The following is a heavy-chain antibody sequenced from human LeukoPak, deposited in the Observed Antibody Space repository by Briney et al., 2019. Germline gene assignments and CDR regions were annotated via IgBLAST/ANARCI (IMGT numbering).Heavy chain of an antibody. J-gene: IGHJ4*02. CDR3: AKEMNSYADDEEGCYFDY. D-gene: IGHD3-16*01. CDR1: GFTFSSYA. V-gene: IGHV3-23*01. CDR2: IRASGGST. Sequence: GGSLRLSCAASGFTFSSYAMSWVRQAPGKGLEWVSAIRASGGSTYYADSVKGRFTISRDNSKNTLYLQMNSLRAEDTAVYLCAKEMNSYADDEEGCYFDYWGQGTLVTVSS.